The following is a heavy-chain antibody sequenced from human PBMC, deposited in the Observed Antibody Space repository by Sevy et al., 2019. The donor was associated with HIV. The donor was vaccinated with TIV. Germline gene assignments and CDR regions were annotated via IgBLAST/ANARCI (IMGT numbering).Heavy chain of an antibody. CDR3: STDPIIVLLVTDGMDV. D-gene: IGHD2-8*02. Sequence: GGSLRLSCAASGFTFYYARKSWVRQAPGKGLEWVGRIKSKADGGTTEYAAAVKGRFTISRDDSKNTLYLQMNSLKTEDTAIYYCSTDPIIVLLVTDGMDVWGQGTTVTVSS. CDR1: GFTFYYAR. J-gene: IGHJ6*02. V-gene: IGHV3-15*01. CDR2: IKSKADGGTT.